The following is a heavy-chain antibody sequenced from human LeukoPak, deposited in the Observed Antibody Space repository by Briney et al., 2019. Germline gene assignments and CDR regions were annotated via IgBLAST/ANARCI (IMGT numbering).Heavy chain of an antibody. D-gene: IGHD3-16*01. J-gene: IGHJ4*02. Sequence: SGGSLRLSCEASGLVFSRSSINWVRQVPGERLEWVSYISGNSGTIYYADSVKGRFTISRDNAKNSLYLQMNSLRAEDTAVYYCARDINDYVWGVSGDFDYWGQGTLVTVSS. CDR1: GLVFSRSS. CDR3: ARDINDYVWGVSGDFDY. V-gene: IGHV3-48*04. CDR2: ISGNSGTI.